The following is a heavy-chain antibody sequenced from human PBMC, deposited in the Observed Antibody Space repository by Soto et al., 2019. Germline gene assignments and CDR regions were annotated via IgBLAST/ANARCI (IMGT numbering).Heavy chain of an antibody. CDR3: ARDLPPPAYYYDSSGPDDFDI. CDR2: ISAYNGNT. D-gene: IGHD3-22*01. CDR1: GYTFTSYG. J-gene: IGHJ3*02. Sequence: ASVKVSCKASGYTFTSYGISWVRQAPGQGLEWMGWISAYNGNTNYAQKLQGRVTMTTDTSTSTAYMELRSLRSDDTAVYYCARDLPPPAYYYDSSGPDDFDIWGQGTTGTVSS. V-gene: IGHV1-18*04.